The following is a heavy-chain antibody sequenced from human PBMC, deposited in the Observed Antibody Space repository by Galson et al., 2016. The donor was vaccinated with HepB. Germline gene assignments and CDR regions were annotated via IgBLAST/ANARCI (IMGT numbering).Heavy chain of an antibody. V-gene: IGHV3-13*01. J-gene: IGHJ6*02. CDR1: GLTFSRYD. D-gene: IGHD1-14*01. CDR2: IGTAGDT. Sequence: SLRLSCAASGLTFSRYDMRWVRQVTGKGLEWVAAIGTAGDTYYADSVKGRFTISRENAKNSLYLQMNSLRVGDTAVYYCARGGGGNTGGYYYYGMDVWGQGTTVTVSS. CDR3: ARGGGGNTGGYYYYGMDV.